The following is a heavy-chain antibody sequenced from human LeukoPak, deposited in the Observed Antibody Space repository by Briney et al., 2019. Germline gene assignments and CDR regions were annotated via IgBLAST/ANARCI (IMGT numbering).Heavy chain of an antibody. Sequence: GGSLRLSCAASRFTFGSYWMHWVRQAPGKGLVWVSRINTDGSSTTYADSVKGRFTISRDNAKNTLYLQMNSLRAEDTAVYYCASRNGVYWGQGTLVTVSS. CDR1: RFTFGSYW. CDR3: ASRNGVY. V-gene: IGHV3-74*01. CDR2: INTDGSST. J-gene: IGHJ4*02. D-gene: IGHD1-1*01.